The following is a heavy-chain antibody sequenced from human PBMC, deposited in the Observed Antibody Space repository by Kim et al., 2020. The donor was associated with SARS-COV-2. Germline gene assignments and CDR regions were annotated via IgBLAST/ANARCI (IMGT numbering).Heavy chain of an antibody. Sequence: GGSLRLSCAASGFTFDDYAMHWVRQAPGKGLEWVSGISWNSGSIGYADSVKGRFTISRDNAKNSLYLQMNSLRAEDTALYYCAKDAKQYSSRSIAWFDPWGQGTLVTVSS. J-gene: IGHJ5*02. CDR1: GFTFDDYA. V-gene: IGHV3-9*01. CDR3: AKDAKQYSSRSIAWFDP. D-gene: IGHD6-13*01. CDR2: ISWNSGSI.